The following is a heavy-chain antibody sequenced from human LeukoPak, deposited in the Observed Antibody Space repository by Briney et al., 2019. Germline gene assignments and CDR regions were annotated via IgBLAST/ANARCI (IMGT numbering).Heavy chain of an antibody. V-gene: IGHV3-23*01. Sequence: PGGSLRLSCAASGFTFSSYAMSWVRQAPGKGLEWVSGISGSGSNTYYADSVKGRFTISRDNSKNTLYLQMNSLRAEDTALYYCAKDPVEQQLIRDFDYWGQGTLVTVSS. CDR3: AKDPVEQQLIRDFDY. CDR2: ISGSGSNT. D-gene: IGHD6-13*01. CDR1: GFTFSSYA. J-gene: IGHJ4*02.